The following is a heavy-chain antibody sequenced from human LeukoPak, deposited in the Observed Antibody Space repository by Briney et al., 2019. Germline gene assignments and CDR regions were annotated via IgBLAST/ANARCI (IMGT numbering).Heavy chain of an antibody. CDR3: ARDLVVSCSSTSCSVAPSDF. Sequence: ASVKVSCKASGGTLSDHVISWVRQAPGQGLEWMGRIIPILGIATYAQNFQGRVTITADKSTSTAYMELSSLRSEDTAVYYCARDLVVSCSSTSCSVAPSDFWGQGTLVTVSS. V-gene: IGHV1-69*04. CDR2: IIPILGIA. J-gene: IGHJ4*02. CDR1: GGTLSDHV. D-gene: IGHD2-2*01.